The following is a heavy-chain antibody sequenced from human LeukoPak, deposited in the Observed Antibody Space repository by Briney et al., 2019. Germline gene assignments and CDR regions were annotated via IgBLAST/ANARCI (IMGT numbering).Heavy chain of an antibody. D-gene: IGHD3-10*01. J-gene: IGHJ4*02. V-gene: IGHV4-34*01. CDR3: ARHYGSGTRYGV. CDR1: GGSFSGYY. Sequence: SETLSLTCAVYGGSFSGYYWSWIRQPPGKGLEWIGEINHSGSTNYNPSLKSRVTISVDTSKNQFSLKLSSVTAADTAVYYCARHYGSGTRYGVWGQGTLVTVSS. CDR2: INHSGST.